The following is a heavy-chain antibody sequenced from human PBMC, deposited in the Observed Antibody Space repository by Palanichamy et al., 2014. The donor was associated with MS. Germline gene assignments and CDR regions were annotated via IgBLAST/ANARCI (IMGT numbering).Heavy chain of an antibody. D-gene: IGHD4-17*01. J-gene: IGHJ4*02. CDR3: ARELTTVTGGLDY. Sequence: QVQLVESGGGVVQPGTSLRVSCAASGFTFNNHGMHWVRQAPGKGLEWVAMIWSDGSQAFYADSVKGRFTISRDNSMNALYLQMSGLRAEDTAVYRCARELTTVTGGLDYWGQGTQVTVSS. CDR1: GFTFNNHG. V-gene: IGHV3-33*08. CDR2: IWSDGSQA.